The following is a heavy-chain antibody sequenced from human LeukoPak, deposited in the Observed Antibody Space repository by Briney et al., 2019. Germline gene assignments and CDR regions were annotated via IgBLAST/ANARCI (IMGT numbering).Heavy chain of an antibody. D-gene: IGHD1-14*01. Sequence: GGSLRLSCAASGFTFSSHLMHWVRQAQGTGLVWVSSVKSDGTATNYADSVKGRFTISRDNAKNTLYLQMNSLRVEDTAVYYRVRKFATGDWGQGTLVTVSS. CDR1: GFTFSSHL. CDR2: VKSDGTAT. V-gene: IGHV3-74*01. CDR3: VRKFATGD. J-gene: IGHJ4*02.